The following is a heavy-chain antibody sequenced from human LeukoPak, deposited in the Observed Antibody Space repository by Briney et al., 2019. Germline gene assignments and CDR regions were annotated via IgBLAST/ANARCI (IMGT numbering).Heavy chain of an antibody. CDR2: GHYSGTT. J-gene: IGHJ4*02. V-gene: IGHV4-59*08. CDR3: ARHGTGTGYPLDY. Sequence: SETLSLTCTVSGVSINSYYWSWIRQSPGKGLEWIAYGHYSGTTNYNPSLKSRVTISLDKSKNQFSLKLTSVSAADTAMYYCARHGTGTGYPLDYWGLGTLVTVSS. D-gene: IGHD3/OR15-3a*01. CDR1: GVSINSYY.